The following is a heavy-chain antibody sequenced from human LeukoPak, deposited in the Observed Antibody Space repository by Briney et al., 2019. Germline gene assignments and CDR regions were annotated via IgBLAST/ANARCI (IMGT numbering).Heavy chain of an antibody. D-gene: IGHD1-1*01. CDR3: ARRGLESYAFDI. CDR1: GYSFTTYW. V-gene: IGHV5-51*01. J-gene: IGHJ3*02. Sequence: GESLKISCKASGYSFTTYWIGWVRQMPGKGLEWMGIIYPDDSNTRYSPSFQGQVTISGDTSISTAYLQWSSLKASDTAMYYCARRGLESYAFDIWGQGTMVTVSS. CDR2: IYPDDSNT.